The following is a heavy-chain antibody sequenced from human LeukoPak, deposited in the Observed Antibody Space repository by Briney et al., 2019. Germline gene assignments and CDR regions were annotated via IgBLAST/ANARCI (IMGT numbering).Heavy chain of an antibody. J-gene: IGHJ4*02. V-gene: IGHV4-34*01. Sequence: SEALSLTCAVYGGSFSGYYWSWIRQPPGKGLEWIGEINHSGSTNYNPSLKSRVTISVDTSKNQFSLKLNSVTATDTAVYYCARHYGPWGQGTLVTVSS. CDR1: GGSFSGYY. D-gene: IGHD3-16*01. CDR3: ARHYGP. CDR2: INHSGST.